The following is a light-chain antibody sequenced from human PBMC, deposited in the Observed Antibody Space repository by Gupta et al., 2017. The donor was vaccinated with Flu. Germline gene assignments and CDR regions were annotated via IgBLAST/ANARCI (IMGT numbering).Light chain of an antibody. CDR2: DTS. J-gene: IGKJ4*01. V-gene: IGKV3-11*01. CDR1: ENVSRY. CDR3: HQRSNWPIT. Sequence: PASLSLSPGERATLSCRASENVSRYLAWYQQKPGQAPRLLIYDTSNRATGIPARFSGSGSGTDFTLTISNLEPEDFAVYYCHQRSNWPITFGGGTKVEIK.